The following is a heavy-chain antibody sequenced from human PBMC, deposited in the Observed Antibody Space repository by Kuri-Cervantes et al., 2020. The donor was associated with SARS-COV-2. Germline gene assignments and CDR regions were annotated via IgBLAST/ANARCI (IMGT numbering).Heavy chain of an antibody. Sequence: GGSLRLSCKGSGYSFTSYWIGWVRQMPGKGLEWMGIIYPGDSDTNYSPSFQGHVTISADKSISTAYLQWSSLKASDTAMYYCAREGSETGAVGMDVWGQGTTVTVSS. J-gene: IGHJ6*02. D-gene: IGHD1-26*01. CDR2: IYPGDSDT. CDR1: GYSFTSYW. CDR3: AREGSETGAVGMDV. V-gene: IGHV5-51*01.